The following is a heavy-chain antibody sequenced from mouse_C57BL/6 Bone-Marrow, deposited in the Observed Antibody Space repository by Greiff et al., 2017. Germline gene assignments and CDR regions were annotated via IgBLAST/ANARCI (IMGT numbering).Heavy chain of an antibody. J-gene: IGHJ4*01. D-gene: IGHD2-1*01. CDR2: ISNLAYSI. CDR1: GYTFSDYG. V-gene: IGHV5-15*04. CDR3: ARDGNYGYYAMDY. Sequence: EVQVEQSGGGLVQPGASVKLSCEASGYTFSDYGMAWVRQAPRQGPEWVAFISNLAYSINYADTVTGRFTFTRENSKNTLYMEMSSLRSEDTAMYYCARDGNYGYYAMDYWGQGTSVTVSS.